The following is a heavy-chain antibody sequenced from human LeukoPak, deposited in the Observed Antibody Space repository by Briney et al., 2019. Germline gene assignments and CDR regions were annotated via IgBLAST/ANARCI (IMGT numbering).Heavy chain of an antibody. CDR1: GFTFSNAW. V-gene: IGHV3-66*01. J-gene: IGHJ2*01. D-gene: IGHD6-13*01. Sequence: GGSLRLSCAASGFTFSNAWMSWVRQAPGKGLEWVSIIYFSGDTYYADSAKGRFTISRDKFRNTLYLQMNSLRAEDTALYYCARAYSSSWYWHFDLWGRGTLVTVSS. CDR2: IYFSGDT. CDR3: ARAYSSSWYWHFDL.